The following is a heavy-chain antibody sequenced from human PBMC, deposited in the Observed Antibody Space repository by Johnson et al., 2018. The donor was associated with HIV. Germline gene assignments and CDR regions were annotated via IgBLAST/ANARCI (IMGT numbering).Heavy chain of an antibody. CDR2: INWRGGST. CDR3: ARDVREYSSSFDAFDI. Sequence: VQLVESGGGVVRPGESLGFSCAASEFTFDDYGMSWVRQAPGKGLEWVCGINWRGGSTGYADSVKGRFTISRDNAKNSLYLQMNSLRAEDTALYYCARDVREYSSSFDAFDIWGQGTMVTVSS. D-gene: IGHD6-6*01. J-gene: IGHJ3*02. V-gene: IGHV3-20*04. CDR1: EFTFDDYG.